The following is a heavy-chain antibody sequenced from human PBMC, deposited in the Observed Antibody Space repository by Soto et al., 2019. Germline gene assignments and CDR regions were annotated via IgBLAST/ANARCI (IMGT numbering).Heavy chain of an antibody. Sequence: QVQLQQWGAGLLKPSETLSLTCAVSGGSFSGYYWGWIRQPPGKGLEWIGEIMHSGTSNYNPSLESRLTMSVDTSKNQISLELSSVTAADTAVYFCARVKTGTLPYYFDFWGQGTRVIVSS. CDR1: GGSFSGYY. V-gene: IGHV4-34*12. D-gene: IGHD1-1*01. CDR2: IMHSGTS. CDR3: ARVKTGTLPYYFDF. J-gene: IGHJ4*02.